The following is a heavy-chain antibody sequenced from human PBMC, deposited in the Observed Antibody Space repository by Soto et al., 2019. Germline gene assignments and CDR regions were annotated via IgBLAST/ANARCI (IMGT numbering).Heavy chain of an antibody. Sequence: QVQLVQSGAEVKKPGSSVTVSCKASGGTFSGYTISWVRQAPGQGLEWMAGVSPIFGTPIYAQKFQDRVTITVDDATMTAYMEMKRLTSEDTAVYYCARVVVGSRLSLDYWGQGTLVTISS. V-gene: IGHV1-69*01. CDR2: VSPIFGTP. CDR3: ARVVVGSRLSLDY. D-gene: IGHD1-26*01. J-gene: IGHJ4*02. CDR1: GGTFSGYT.